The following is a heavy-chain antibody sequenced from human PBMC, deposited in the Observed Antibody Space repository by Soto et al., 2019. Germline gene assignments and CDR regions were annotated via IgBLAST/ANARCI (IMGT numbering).Heavy chain of an antibody. V-gene: IGHV3-23*01. D-gene: IGHD4-17*01. Sequence: GGSLRLSCVASGFSFSNYGIHWVRQAPGKGLEWVSTITGSGETTYYGDSVKGRFTISRDNSKNTLYLQMDNLTADDTAIYYCAKSQIGAAHYGDEWGQGTLVTVSS. CDR2: ITGSGETT. CDR3: AKSQIGAAHYGDE. CDR1: GFSFSNYG. J-gene: IGHJ4*02.